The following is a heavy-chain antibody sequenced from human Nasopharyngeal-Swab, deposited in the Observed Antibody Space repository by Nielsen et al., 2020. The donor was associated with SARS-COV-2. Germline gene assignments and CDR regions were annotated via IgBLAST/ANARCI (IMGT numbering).Heavy chain of an antibody. CDR2: IRSKANSYAT. J-gene: IGHJ4*02. Sequence: GGSLRLSCAASGFTFSGSAMHWVRQASGKGLEWVGRIRSKANSYATAYAASVKGRFTISRDDSNNTAYLQMNSLKTEDTVVYYCTRATATTGSYCWGQGTLVTVSS. V-gene: IGHV3-73*01. CDR1: GFTFSGSA. D-gene: IGHD1-26*01. CDR3: TRATATTGSYC.